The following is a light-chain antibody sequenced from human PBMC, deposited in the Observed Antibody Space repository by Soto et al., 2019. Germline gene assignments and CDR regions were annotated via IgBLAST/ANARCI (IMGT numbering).Light chain of an antibody. J-gene: IGKJ1*01. V-gene: IGKV3-15*01. CDR2: GAS. Sequence: EIVMTQSPATLSVSPGERATLSCRASQSVSYNLAWYQQKPGQAPRLLISGASTRAFGIPARFSGSGSGTEFTLTISGLQSEDFAVYFCQQYDNWPPWTFGQGTKVEVK. CDR1: QSVSYN. CDR3: QQYDNWPPWT.